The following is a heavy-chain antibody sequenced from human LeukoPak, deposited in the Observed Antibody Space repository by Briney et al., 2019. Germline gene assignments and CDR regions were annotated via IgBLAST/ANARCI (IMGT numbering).Heavy chain of an antibody. V-gene: IGHV1-2*04. Sequence: ASVKVSCKASGYTFTGYYIHWVRQAPGQGLEWMGWINPNSGGTNYAQKFQGWVTMTRDTSISTAYMELSRLRSDDTAVYYCARDRPIAAAGLANYYYYGMDVWGKGTTVTVSS. D-gene: IGHD6-13*01. J-gene: IGHJ6*04. CDR2: INPNSGGT. CDR3: ARDRPIAAAGLANYYYYGMDV. CDR1: GYTFTGYY.